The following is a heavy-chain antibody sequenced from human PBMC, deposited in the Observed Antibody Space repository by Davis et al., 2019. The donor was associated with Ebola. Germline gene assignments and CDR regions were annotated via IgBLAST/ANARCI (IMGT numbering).Heavy chain of an antibody. Sequence: ASVKVSCKASGYTFTSYGISWVRQAPGQGLEWMGWISAYNGNTNYAQKLQGRVTMTRNTSISTAYMELSSLRSEDTAVYYCARGPIPIFGGFWSMDVWAKGPRSPSP. CDR1: GYTFTSYG. CDR3: ARGPIPIFGGFWSMDV. D-gene: IGHD3-3*01. V-gene: IGHV1-18*01. CDR2: ISAYNGNT. J-gene: IGHJ6*02.